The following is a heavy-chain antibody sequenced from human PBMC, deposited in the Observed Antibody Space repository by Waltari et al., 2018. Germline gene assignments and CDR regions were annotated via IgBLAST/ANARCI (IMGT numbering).Heavy chain of an antibody. CDR1: GFLFSSFP. CDR3: TKMRRNLPRDIIDN. Sequence: EVQLLESGGGLVQRGGSLSLSCAVSGFLFSSFPMSWVRHTPGKGLEWVAGTSASSGSTYYADSVQGRFTISRDNSKKRVFLQMNSLRAEDTATYYCTKMRRNLPRDIIDNWGQGTQVIIAS. CDR2: TSASSGST. J-gene: IGHJ4*02. V-gene: IGHV3-23*01.